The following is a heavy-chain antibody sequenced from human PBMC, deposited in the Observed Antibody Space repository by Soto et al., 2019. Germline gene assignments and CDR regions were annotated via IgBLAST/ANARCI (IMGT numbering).Heavy chain of an antibody. Sequence: EVQLVESGGGLVQPGGSLRLSCAASGFTFSSYWMTWVRQAPGKGLEWVANIKQDGSEKYYVDSVKGRFTITRDNAKNSPYLQMNSLRAEDTAVYYGARVGRSSGSLGYWGQGTLVTVSS. D-gene: IGHD6-19*01. CDR2: IKQDGSEK. CDR1: GFTFSSYW. J-gene: IGHJ4*02. V-gene: IGHV3-7*01. CDR3: ARVGRSSGSLGY.